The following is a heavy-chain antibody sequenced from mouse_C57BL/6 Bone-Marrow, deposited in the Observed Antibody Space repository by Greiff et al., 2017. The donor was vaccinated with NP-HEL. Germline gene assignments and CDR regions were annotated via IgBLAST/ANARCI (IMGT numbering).Heavy chain of an antibody. Sequence: SGPELVKPGASVKISCKASGYAFSSSWMNWVKQRPGKGLEWIGRIYPGDGDTNYNGKFKGKATLTADKSSSTAYMQLSSLTSEDSAVYFCARSYGSEDYWGQGTTLTVSS. CDR2: IYPGDGDT. D-gene: IGHD1-1*01. CDR1: GYAFSSSW. CDR3: ARSYGSEDY. V-gene: IGHV1-82*01. J-gene: IGHJ2*01.